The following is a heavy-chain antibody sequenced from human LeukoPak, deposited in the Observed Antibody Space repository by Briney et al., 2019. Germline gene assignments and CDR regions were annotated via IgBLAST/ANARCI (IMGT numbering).Heavy chain of an antibody. V-gene: IGHV3-74*01. J-gene: IGHJ4*02. CDR1: GFTFSSYA. CDR3: ARAEFCSGGSCRNY. CDR2: INSDGSST. Sequence: GGSLRLSCAASGFTFSSYAMSWVRQAPGKGLVWVSRINSDGSSTSYADSVKGRFTISRDNAKNTLYLQMNSLRAEDTAVYYCARAEFCSGGSCRNYWGQGTLVTVSS. D-gene: IGHD2-15*01.